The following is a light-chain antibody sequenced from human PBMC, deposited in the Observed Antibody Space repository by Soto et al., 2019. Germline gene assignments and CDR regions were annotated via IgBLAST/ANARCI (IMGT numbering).Light chain of an antibody. V-gene: IGKV3-20*01. CDR1: QSVSSN. J-gene: IGKJ1*01. CDR2: GAS. Sequence: EIVMTQSPATLSVSPGERATLSCRASQSVSSNLAWYQQKPGQAPRLLIYGASSRATGIPDRFSGSGSGTDFTLTISRLEPEDFEVYYCQHYGSSPGTFGQGTKVDIK. CDR3: QHYGSSPGT.